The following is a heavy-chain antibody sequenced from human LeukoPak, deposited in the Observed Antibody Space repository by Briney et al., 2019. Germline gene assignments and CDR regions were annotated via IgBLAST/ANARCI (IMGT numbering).Heavy chain of an antibody. V-gene: IGHV3-11*03. Sequence: GGSLRLSCAASGFTFSDYYMTWIRQAPGKGLEWVSYISSSTHYTNYADSVKGRFTISRDNSKNTLYLQMNSLRAEDTAVYYCAKYPGRGYSYGSPFDYWGQGTLVTVSS. J-gene: IGHJ4*02. CDR1: GFTFSDYY. CDR2: ISSSTHYT. CDR3: AKYPGRGYSYGSPFDY. D-gene: IGHD5-18*01.